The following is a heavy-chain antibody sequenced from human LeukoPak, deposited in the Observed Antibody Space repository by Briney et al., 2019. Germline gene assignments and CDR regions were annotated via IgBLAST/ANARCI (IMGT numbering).Heavy chain of an antibody. CDR3: ARDGMAVDVKDAFDI. D-gene: IGHD6-19*01. CDR1: GFTFDDYG. CDR2: INWNGGST. V-gene: IGHV3-20*04. J-gene: IGHJ3*02. Sequence: PGGSLRLSCAASGFTFDDYGMSWVRQAPGKGLEWGSGINWNGGSTGYADSVKGRFTITRDNAKNSLYLQMNSLRAEDTALYYCARDGMAVDVKDAFDIWGQGTMVTVSS.